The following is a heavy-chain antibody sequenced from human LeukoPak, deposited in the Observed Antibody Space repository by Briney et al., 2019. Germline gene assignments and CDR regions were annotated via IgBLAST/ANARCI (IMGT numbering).Heavy chain of an antibody. Sequence: GGSLRLSCAASGFTFSSYGMHWVRRAPGKGLEWVAVIWYDGSNKYYADSVKGRFTISRDNSKNTLYLQMNSLRAEDTAVYYCARARSTSLDYWGQGTLVTVSS. CDR3: ARARSTSLDY. CDR2: IWYDGSNK. V-gene: IGHV3-33*01. CDR1: GFTFSSYG. D-gene: IGHD6-6*01. J-gene: IGHJ4*02.